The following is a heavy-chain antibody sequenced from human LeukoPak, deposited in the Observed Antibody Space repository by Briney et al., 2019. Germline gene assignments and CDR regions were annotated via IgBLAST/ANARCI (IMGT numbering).Heavy chain of an antibody. Sequence: ASVKVSCKASGYTFTGYYMHWVRQAPGQGLEWMGWINPNSGGTKYAQKFQGRVTMTRDTSISTAYMELSRLRSDDTAVYYCARDQVAGTHTTDYWGQGTLVTVSS. CDR1: GYTFTGYY. V-gene: IGHV1-2*02. D-gene: IGHD6-19*01. CDR2: INPNSGGT. J-gene: IGHJ4*02. CDR3: ARDQVAGTHTTDY.